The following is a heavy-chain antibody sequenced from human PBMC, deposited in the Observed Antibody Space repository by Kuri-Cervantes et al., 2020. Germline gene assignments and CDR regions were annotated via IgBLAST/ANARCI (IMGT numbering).Heavy chain of an antibody. Sequence: ASVKVSCKASGYTFTSYYMHWVRQAPGQGLEWMGWISAYNGNTNYAQKLQGRVTMTTDTSTSTAYMELRSLRSDDTAVYYCARETWNKGGGAFDIWGQGTMVTVSS. CDR1: GYTFTSYY. CDR2: ISAYNGNT. V-gene: IGHV1-18*04. CDR3: ARETWNKGGGAFDI. J-gene: IGHJ3*02. D-gene: IGHD1/OR15-1a*01.